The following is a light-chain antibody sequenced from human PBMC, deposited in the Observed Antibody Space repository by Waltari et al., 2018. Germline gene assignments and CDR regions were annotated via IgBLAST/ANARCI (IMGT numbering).Light chain of an antibody. Sequence: QLVVTQSPSDSASLGASINLTCTLSRGHSRSAVAWHQQHSQKGPRFLMKLNFDGTHDKGDGVPARFSGSNSGAERYLTISSLQSEDEADYYCQTWGTAAHVVFGGGTKLTVL. CDR3: QTWGTAAHVV. V-gene: IGLV4-69*01. CDR1: RGHSRSA. CDR2: LNFDGTH. J-gene: IGLJ2*01.